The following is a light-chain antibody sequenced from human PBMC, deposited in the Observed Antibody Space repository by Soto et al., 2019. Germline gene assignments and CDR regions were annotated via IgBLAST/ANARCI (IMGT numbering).Light chain of an antibody. J-gene: IGLJ3*02. Sequence: QSVLTQPPSVSGAPGQRVTISCTGSSSNIGAAYAVHWYQQLPGTAPKLLIYGNSNRPSGVPDRFSGSKSGTSASLAITELQAEDEADYYCHSYDISLSASVFGGGTQLTVL. CDR3: HSYDISLSASV. CDR1: SSNIGAAYA. CDR2: GNS. V-gene: IGLV1-40*01.